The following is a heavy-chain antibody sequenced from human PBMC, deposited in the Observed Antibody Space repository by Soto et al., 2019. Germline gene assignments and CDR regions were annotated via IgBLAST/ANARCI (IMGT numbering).Heavy chain of an antibody. Sequence: GGSLRLSCAASGFTFDDYAMHWVRQAPGKGLEWVSGISWNSGSIGYADSVKGRFTISRDNAKNSLYLQMNSLRAEDTALYYCALATVHYYYYMDVWGKGTTVTVSS. CDR2: ISWNSGSI. CDR1: GFTFDDYA. V-gene: IGHV3-9*01. D-gene: IGHD4-4*01. J-gene: IGHJ6*03. CDR3: ALATVHYYYYMDV.